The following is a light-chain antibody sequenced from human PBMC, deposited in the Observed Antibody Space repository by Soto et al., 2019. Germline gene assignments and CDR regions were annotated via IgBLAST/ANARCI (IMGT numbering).Light chain of an antibody. CDR3: HQYYSTPAT. Sequence: DIVMTQSPDSLAVPLGERATINCKSSQSVLYSSNNKNYLAWYQQKPGQPPKLLIYWASTRESGVPDRFSGSGSGTDSTLTISSLQAEDVAVFYCHQYYSTPATFGQGTKVEIK. CDR1: QSVLYSSNNKNY. J-gene: IGKJ1*01. V-gene: IGKV4-1*01. CDR2: WAS.